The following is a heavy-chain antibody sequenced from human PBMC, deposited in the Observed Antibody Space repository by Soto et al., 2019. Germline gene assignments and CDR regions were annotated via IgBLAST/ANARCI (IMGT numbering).Heavy chain of an antibody. D-gene: IGHD3-3*01. J-gene: IGHJ3*02. CDR3: ARGPADYDFWSGYYSRGAFDI. Sequence: ASVKVSCKASGYTFTSYDINWVRQATGQGLEWMGWMNPNSGNTGYAQKFQGRVTMTRNTSISTAHMELSSLRSEDTAVYYCARGPADYDFWSGYYSRGAFDIWGQGTMVTVSS. CDR1: GYTFTSYD. V-gene: IGHV1-8*01. CDR2: MNPNSGNT.